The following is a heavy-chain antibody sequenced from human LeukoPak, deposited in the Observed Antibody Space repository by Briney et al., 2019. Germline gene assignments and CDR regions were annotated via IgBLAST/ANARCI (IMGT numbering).Heavy chain of an antibody. CDR3: ARGGYSSGYGFPDLDY. V-gene: IGHV1-69*05. Sequence: ASVKVSCKASGGTFSSYAISWVRQAPGQGLEWMGRIIPIFGTANYAQKFQGRVTITTDESTSTAYMELSSLRSEDTAVYYCARGGYSSGYGFPDLDYWGQGTLVTVSS. CDR2: IIPIFGTA. D-gene: IGHD5-18*01. CDR1: GGTFSSYA. J-gene: IGHJ4*02.